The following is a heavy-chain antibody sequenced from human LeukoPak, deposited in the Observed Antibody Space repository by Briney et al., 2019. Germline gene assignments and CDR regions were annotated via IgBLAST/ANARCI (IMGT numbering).Heavy chain of an antibody. Sequence: SETLSLTCTVSGGSISSGSYYWSWIRQPAGKGLEWIGRIYTSGSTNYNPSLKSRVTISVDTSKNQFSLKLSSVTAADTAVYYCARGNYYDRLYAPYYFDYWGQGTLVTVSP. CDR1: GGSISSGSYY. V-gene: IGHV4-61*02. J-gene: IGHJ4*02. CDR3: ARGNYYDRLYAPYYFDY. CDR2: IYTSGST. D-gene: IGHD3-22*01.